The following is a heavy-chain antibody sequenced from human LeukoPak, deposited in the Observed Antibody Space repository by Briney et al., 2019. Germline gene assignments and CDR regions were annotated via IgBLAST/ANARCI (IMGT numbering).Heavy chain of an antibody. D-gene: IGHD1-26*01. CDR3: ARVIDGFVGVGATKY. CDR1: GYTFTGYY. CDR2: INPNSGGT. V-gene: IGHV1-2*02. Sequence: GASVKVSCKASGYTFTGYYMHWVRQAPGQGLEWMGWINPNSGGTNYAQKFQGRVTMTRDTSISTAYMELSRLRSDDTAVYYCARVIDGFVGVGATKYWGQETLVTVSS. J-gene: IGHJ4*02.